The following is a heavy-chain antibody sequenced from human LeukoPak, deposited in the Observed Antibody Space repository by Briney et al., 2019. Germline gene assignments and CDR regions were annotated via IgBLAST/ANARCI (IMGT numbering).Heavy chain of an antibody. CDR2: IRYDGSNK. Sequence: PGGSLRLSCAASGFTFSSYGMHWVRQAPGKGLEWVAFIRYDGSNKYYADSVKGRFTISRDNSKNTLYLQMNSLRAEDTAVYYCAKDGCYYGSGPFGGWFDPWGQGTLVTVSS. J-gene: IGHJ5*02. CDR3: AKDGCYYGSGPFGGWFDP. V-gene: IGHV3-30*02. CDR1: GFTFSSYG. D-gene: IGHD3-10*01.